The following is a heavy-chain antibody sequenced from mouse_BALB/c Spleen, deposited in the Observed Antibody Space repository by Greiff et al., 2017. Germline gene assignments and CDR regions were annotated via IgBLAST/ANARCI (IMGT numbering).Heavy chain of an antibody. CDR1: GYSFTSYW. CDR3: RRGDYGRI. V-gene: IGHV1-5*01. D-gene: IGHD1-1*01. Sequence: VQLQQSGTVLARPGASVKMSCKASGYSFTSYWMHWVKQRPGQGLEWIGAIYPGNSDTSYNQKFKGKAKLTAATSASTAYLELSSLTNEDSAVYYCRRGDYGRIWGQGTLVTVSA. CDR2: IYPGNSDT. J-gene: IGHJ3*01.